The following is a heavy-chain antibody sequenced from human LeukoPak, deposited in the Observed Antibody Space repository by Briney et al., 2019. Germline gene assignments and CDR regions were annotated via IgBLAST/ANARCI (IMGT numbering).Heavy chain of an antibody. CDR2: ISYDRSNK. D-gene: IGHD1-26*01. CDR3: ANTLEYSGSPFDY. CDR1: GFTFSSYA. J-gene: IGHJ4*02. V-gene: IGHV3-30*04. Sequence: PGGSLRLSCAVSGFTFSSYAMHWVRQAPGKGLEWVAVISYDRSNKYYADSVKGRFTISRDNSKNTLYLQMNSLRAEDTAVYYCANTLEYSGSPFDYWGQGTLVTVSS.